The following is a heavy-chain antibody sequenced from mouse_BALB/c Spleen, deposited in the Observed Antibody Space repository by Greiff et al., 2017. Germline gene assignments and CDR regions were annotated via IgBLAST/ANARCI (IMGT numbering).Heavy chain of an antibody. Sequence: VQLQESGPGLVQPSQSLSITCTVSGFSLTSYGVHWVRQSPGKGLEWLVVIWSGGSTDNNAAFISRLRISKYNSNSQVFFKMNSLQANDTAIYYCARYGRPLYGYFDVWGAGTTVTVSS. D-gene: IGHD1-1*01. CDR1: GFSLTSYG. CDR2: IWSGGST. J-gene: IGHJ1*01. V-gene: IGHV2-2*02. CDR3: ARYGRPLYGYFDV.